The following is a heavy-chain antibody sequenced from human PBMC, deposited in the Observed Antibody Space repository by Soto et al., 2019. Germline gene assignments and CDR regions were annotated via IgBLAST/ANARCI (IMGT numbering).Heavy chain of an antibody. CDR3: ARDVLAATGHNGGGMDV. CDR2: ILGDGSHK. CDR1: GFTFSDFA. J-gene: IGHJ6*02. V-gene: IGHV3-30-3*01. Sequence: QVQLVESGGGVVQPGRSLRLSCAASGFTFSDFAIHWVRQAPGKGLEWVVFILGDGSHKYYADSERGRFIMSRDNSKSTLYLEMNSLRADDTAVYFCARDVLAATGHNGGGMDVWGQGTTVIVSS. D-gene: IGHD1-1*01.